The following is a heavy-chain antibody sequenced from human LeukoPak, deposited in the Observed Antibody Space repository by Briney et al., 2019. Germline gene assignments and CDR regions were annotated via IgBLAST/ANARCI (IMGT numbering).Heavy chain of an antibody. J-gene: IGHJ6*03. CDR3: TRVEETATTAAIIRKYSYYYYYMDV. Sequence: PGGSLRLSCAASGFTFSRYWMHWVRQAPGTGLVWVSRIHNDGSSTSYADSVKGRFTISRDNAKNTVYLQMSSLRAEDTAVYYCTRVEETATTAAIIRKYSYYYYYMDVWGKGNTVTVSS. CDR1: GFTFSRYW. D-gene: IGHD4-11*01. V-gene: IGHV3-74*01. CDR2: IHNDGSST.